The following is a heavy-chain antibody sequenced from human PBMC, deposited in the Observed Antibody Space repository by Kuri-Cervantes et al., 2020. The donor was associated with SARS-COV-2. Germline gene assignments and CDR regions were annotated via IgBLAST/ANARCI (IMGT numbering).Heavy chain of an antibody. J-gene: IGHJ4*02. CDR2: IYHSGST. D-gene: IGHD6-6*01. CDR3: ARQGGYSSSSLDY. V-gene: IGHV4-38-2*02. CDR1: GYSISSGYY. Sequence: SETLSLTCTVSGYSISSGYYWGWIRQPPGKGLEWIRSIYHSGSTYYNPSLKSRVTISVDTSKNQFSLKLSSVTAADTAVYYCARQGGYSSSSLDYWGQGTLVTVSS.